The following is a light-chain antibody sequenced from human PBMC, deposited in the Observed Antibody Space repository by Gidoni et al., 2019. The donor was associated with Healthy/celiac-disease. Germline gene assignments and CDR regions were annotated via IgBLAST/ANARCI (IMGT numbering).Light chain of an antibody. CDR2: LGS. CDR3: MQALQTPYT. J-gene: IGKJ2*01. V-gene: IGKV2-28*01. Sequence: SCRSSQSLLHSNGYNYLDWYLQKPGQSPQLLIYLGSNRASGVPDRFSGSGSGTDFTLKISRVEAEDVGVYYCMQALQTPYTFGQGTKLESK. CDR1: QSLLHSNGYNY.